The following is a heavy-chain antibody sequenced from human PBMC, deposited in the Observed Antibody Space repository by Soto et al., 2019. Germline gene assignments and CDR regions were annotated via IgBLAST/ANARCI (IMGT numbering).Heavy chain of an antibody. Sequence: SGPTLVNPTETLTLTCTFSGFSLATHGVGVGWLRQSPGKALEWLALIYWDDDKRYNPSLRSRLTITKDTSRNQVLLTLINMATVDTATYFCVYRLPLTTGVVYFWGQGALVTVYS. CDR3: VYRLPLTTGVVYF. D-gene: IGHD4-17*01. CDR1: GFSLATHGVG. J-gene: IGHJ4*02. CDR2: IYWDDDK. V-gene: IGHV2-5*02.